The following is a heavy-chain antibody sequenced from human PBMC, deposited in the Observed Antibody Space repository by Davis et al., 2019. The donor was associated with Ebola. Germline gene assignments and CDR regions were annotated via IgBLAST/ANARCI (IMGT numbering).Heavy chain of an antibody. Sequence: GESLKISCAASGFTFSSYWMSWVRQAPGKGLEWVANIKQDGSEKYYVDSVKGRFTISRDNAKNSLYLQMNSLRAEDTAVYYCVCLDAFDIWGQGTTVTVSS. D-gene: IGHD5/OR15-5a*01. V-gene: IGHV3-7*01. CDR1: GFTFSSYW. J-gene: IGHJ3*02. CDR3: VCLDAFDI. CDR2: IKQDGSEK.